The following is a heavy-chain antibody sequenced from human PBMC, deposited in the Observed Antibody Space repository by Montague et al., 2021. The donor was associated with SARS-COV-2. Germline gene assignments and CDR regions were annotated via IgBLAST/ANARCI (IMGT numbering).Heavy chain of an antibody. D-gene: IGHD3-9*01. V-gene: IGHV4-61*02. CDR3: ARSAFRYFDRPGMDV. CDR1: GGSIRSDGFY. CDR2: IDASGTT. J-gene: IGHJ6*02. Sequence: TLSLTCTVSGGSIRSDGFYWNWIRQPAGKGLEWIGRIDASGTTNYKPSLKSRVIISLDRSKNQFSLKLSSVIAADTAGYYCARSAFRYFDRPGMDVWGQGTTVTVSS.